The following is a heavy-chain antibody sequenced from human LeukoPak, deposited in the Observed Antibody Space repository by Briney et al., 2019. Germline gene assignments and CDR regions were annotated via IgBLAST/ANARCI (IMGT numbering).Heavy chain of an antibody. CDR2: MKRDGSEK. V-gene: IGHV3-7*01. Sequence: GGSLRLSCAASGFTFSSYWMSWVRQAPGKGLEWVANMKRDGSEKYYVDSVKGRFTISRDNAKNSLYLQMNSLRAEDTAVYYCAREDGGNSGDAFDMWGQGTLVTVSS. CDR1: GFTFSSYW. J-gene: IGHJ3*02. CDR3: AREDGGNSGDAFDM. D-gene: IGHD4-23*01.